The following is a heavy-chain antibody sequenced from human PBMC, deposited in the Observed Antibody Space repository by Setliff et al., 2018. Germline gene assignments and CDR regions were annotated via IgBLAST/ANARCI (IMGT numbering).Heavy chain of an antibody. CDR2: IYNSGTT. Sequence: PSETLSLTCIVAGDSISNTGYYWGWIRQPPGKGLEWIGRIYNSGTTYNNPALKSRVTISVDTSQNQSSLKLSSVTAADTAAYYCASHPRVTIFGVVAFDFWGQGILVTVSS. D-gene: IGHD3-3*01. CDR3: ASHPRVTIFGVVAFDF. V-gene: IGHV4-39*01. CDR1: GDSISNTGYY. J-gene: IGHJ4*02.